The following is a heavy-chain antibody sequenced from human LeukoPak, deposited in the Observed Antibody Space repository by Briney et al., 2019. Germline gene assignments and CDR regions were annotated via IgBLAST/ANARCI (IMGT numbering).Heavy chain of an antibody. V-gene: IGHV3-23*01. D-gene: IGHD3-10*01. Sequence: GGSLRLSCAASGFTFSSYAMSWVRQAPGKGLEWVSAISGSGGSTYYADSAKGRFTISRDNSKNTLYLQMNRLIAEDTAVYYCAKGKPLWFGELFLSWFDPWGQGTLVTVSS. J-gene: IGHJ5*02. CDR2: ISGSGGST. CDR3: AKGKPLWFGELFLSWFDP. CDR1: GFTFSSYA.